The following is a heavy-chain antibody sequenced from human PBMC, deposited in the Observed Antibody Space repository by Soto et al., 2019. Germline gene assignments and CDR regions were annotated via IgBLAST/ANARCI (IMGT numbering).Heavy chain of an antibody. V-gene: IGHV3-30*18. CDR3: ANSLQINTYYDFWSGYSPYYYYYMDV. CDR1: GVTFSSYG. Sequence: PGGSLRLSCTASGVTFSSYGMHWVRQAPGKGLEWVAVISYDGSNKYYADSVKGRFTISRDNSKNTLYLQMNSLRAEDTAVYYCANSLQINTYYDFWSGYSPYYYYYMDVWGKGTTVTVSS. J-gene: IGHJ6*03. D-gene: IGHD3-3*01. CDR2: ISYDGSNK.